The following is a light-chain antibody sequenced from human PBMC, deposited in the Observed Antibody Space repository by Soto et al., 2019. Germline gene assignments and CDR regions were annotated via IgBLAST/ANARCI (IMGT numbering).Light chain of an antibody. Sequence: DIQLTQSPSFLSASVGDRVTITCRASQGINNFLAWYQQRPGKAPNLLISGASTLQSGVPSRFSGSGHGTEFTLTISSLQPEDFATSYCQQLNSYLYTFGQGTKLEIK. V-gene: IGKV1-9*01. CDR3: QQLNSYLYT. CDR1: QGINNF. J-gene: IGKJ2*01. CDR2: GAS.